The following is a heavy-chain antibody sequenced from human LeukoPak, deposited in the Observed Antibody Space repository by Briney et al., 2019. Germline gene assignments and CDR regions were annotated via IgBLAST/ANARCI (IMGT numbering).Heavy chain of an antibody. CDR2: MNPNSGNT. CDR3: ARVHEAATVTTNYYYYCMDV. V-gene: IGHV1-8*01. J-gene: IGHJ6*03. Sequence: ASVKVSCKASGYTFTSYDINWVRQATGQGLEWLGWMNPNSGNTGYAQKFQGRVAMTTDTSTSTAYMELRSLRSDDTAVYYCARVHEAATVTTNYYYYCMDVWGKGTTVTISS. CDR1: GYTFTSYD. D-gene: IGHD4-17*01.